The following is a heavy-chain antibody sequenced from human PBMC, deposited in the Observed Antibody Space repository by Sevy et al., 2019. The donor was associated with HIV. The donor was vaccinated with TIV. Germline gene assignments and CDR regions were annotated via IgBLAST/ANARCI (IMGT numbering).Heavy chain of an antibody. Sequence: ASVKVSCKASGGTFSSYAISWVRQAPGQGLEWMGGIIPIFGTANYPQKFQGRVTITADESTSTAYMELSSLRSEDTAVYYCAAGGYYDICGITRYWGQGTLVTVS. J-gene: IGHJ4*02. CDR3: AAGGYYDICGITRY. CDR2: IIPIFGTA. CDR1: GGTFSSYA. V-gene: IGHV1-69*13. D-gene: IGHD3-22*01.